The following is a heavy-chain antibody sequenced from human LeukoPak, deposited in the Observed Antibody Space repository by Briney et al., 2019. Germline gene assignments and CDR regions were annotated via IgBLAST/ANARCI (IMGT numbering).Heavy chain of an antibody. V-gene: IGHV6-1*01. Sequence: GXSVXXNSAAWIWLRQSPXRGLEWLGRTYYRSKWYTEYAVSVKSRITINPDTSKNQFSLQLSSVNPEDTAVYYCARLGSGSNYWGQGTLVTVSS. CDR2: TYYRSKWYT. J-gene: IGHJ4*02. CDR1: GXSVXXNSAA. CDR3: ARLGSGSNY. D-gene: IGHD3-10*01.